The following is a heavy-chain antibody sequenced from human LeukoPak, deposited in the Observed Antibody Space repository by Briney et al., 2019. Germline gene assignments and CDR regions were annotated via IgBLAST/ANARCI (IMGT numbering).Heavy chain of an antibody. D-gene: IGHD4-17*01. CDR2: INSDGSST. CDR3: ARCGDYFSYYYMDV. Sequence: GGSLRLSCAASGFTFSSYWMHWVRQAPGKGLVWVSRINSDGSSTSYADSVKGRFTISRDNAKNSLYLQMNSLRAEDTAVYYCARCGDYFSYYYMDVWGKGTTVTVSS. CDR1: GFTFSSYW. V-gene: IGHV3-74*01. J-gene: IGHJ6*03.